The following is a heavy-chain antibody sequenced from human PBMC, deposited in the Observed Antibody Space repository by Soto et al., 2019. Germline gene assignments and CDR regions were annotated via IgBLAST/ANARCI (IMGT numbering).Heavy chain of an antibody. J-gene: IGHJ5*02. V-gene: IGHV1-2*02. Sequence: ASVKVSCKASGYTFTGYNMHWVRQAPGQGLEWMGWINPNSGGTYFAQKFQGRVTMTRDTSISTAYMELSNLRSDDTAVYYCAGGSGTSSNWFDPWGQGTLVTGSS. CDR2: INPNSGGT. CDR1: GYTFTGYN. CDR3: AGGSGTSSNWFDP. D-gene: IGHD1-7*01.